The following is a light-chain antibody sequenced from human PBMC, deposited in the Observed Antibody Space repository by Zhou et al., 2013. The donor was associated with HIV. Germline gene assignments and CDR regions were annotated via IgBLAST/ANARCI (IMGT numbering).Light chain of an antibody. V-gene: IGKV1-5*03. J-gene: IGKJ4*01. Sequence: DIQMTQSPSTLSASVGDRVTITCRASQSISTWLAWYQQKRGKAPKLLIYKASNLESGVPSRFSGSGSGTEFTLTISSLQPDDFATYYCQQYNSYPTFGRGTKVEIK. CDR2: KAS. CDR1: QSISTW. CDR3: QQYNSYPT.